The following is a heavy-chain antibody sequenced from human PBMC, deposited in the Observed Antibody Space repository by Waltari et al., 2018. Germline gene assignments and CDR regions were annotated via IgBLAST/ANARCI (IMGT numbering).Heavy chain of an antibody. D-gene: IGHD4-17*01. CDR1: GFTFSSYW. V-gene: IGHV3-7*01. CDR2: IKRDGSEN. CDR3: ARVFVYGANSGKRPMDV. J-gene: IGHJ6*03. Sequence: EVQMVESGGGLVQPGGSLRLSCAASGFTFSSYWMTWVRQAPGEVLEGGANIKRDGSENYYVDSVKGRFTISRDDAKNSLYLQMNSLRNEDTAVYFCARVFVYGANSGKRPMDVWGKGTTVTVSS.